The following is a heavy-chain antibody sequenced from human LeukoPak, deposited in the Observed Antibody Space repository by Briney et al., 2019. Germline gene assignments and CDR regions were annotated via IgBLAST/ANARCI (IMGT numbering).Heavy chain of an antibody. CDR3: TSPLREYYYGMDV. CDR1: GFTFSGSA. J-gene: IGHJ6*02. Sequence: PGGSLKLSCAASGFTFSGSAMHWVRQASGKGLEWVGRIRSKANSYATAYAVSVKGRFTISRDDSKNTAYLQMNSLKTEDTAVYYCTSPLREYYYGMDVWGQGTTVTVSS. D-gene: IGHD5-24*01. CDR2: IRSKANSYAT. V-gene: IGHV3-73*01.